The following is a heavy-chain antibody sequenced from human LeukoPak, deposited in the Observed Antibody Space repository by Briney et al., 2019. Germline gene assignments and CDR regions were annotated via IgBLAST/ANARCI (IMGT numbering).Heavy chain of an antibody. CDR1: GGSISGYY. CDR3: ARGGYCSSTSCPNWFDP. CDR2: IYYSGIT. V-gene: IGHV4-59*12. Sequence: SETLSLTCTVSGGSISGYYWSWIRQPPGKGLEWIGYIYYSGITNYNPSLKSRVTISVDTSKNQFSLKLSSVTAADTAVYYCARGGYCSSTSCPNWFDPWGQGTLVTVSS. J-gene: IGHJ5*02. D-gene: IGHD2-2*01.